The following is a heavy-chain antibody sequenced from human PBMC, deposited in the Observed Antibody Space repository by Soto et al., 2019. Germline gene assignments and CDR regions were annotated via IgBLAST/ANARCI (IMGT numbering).Heavy chain of an antibody. CDR2: ISPYSGYT. Sequence: ASVKVSCKGFGYSFMKYGINWVRQAPGQGPEWVGWISPYSGYTHSAQKFHGRLTLTTDTAASTAYMELRILRSADTAPYYCAREASVLIPAAQPSRFDSWGQGTLVTVSS. V-gene: IGHV1-18*01. J-gene: IGHJ4*02. D-gene: IGHD2-2*01. CDR3: AREASVLIPAAQPSRFDS. CDR1: GYSFMKYG.